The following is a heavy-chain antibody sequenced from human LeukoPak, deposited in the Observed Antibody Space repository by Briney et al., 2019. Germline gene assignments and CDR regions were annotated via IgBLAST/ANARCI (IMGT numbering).Heavy chain of an antibody. V-gene: IGHV4-59*08. J-gene: IGHJ3*02. Sequence: SETLSLTCTASSGSISSYYWSWIRQPPGKGLEWIGYVYYSGSTNYNPSLKSRVTISVDTSKNQFSLKLSSVTAADTAVYYCARGHLRDAFDIWGQGTMVTVSS. CDR1: SGSISSYY. CDR2: VYYSGST. CDR3: ARGHLRDAFDI.